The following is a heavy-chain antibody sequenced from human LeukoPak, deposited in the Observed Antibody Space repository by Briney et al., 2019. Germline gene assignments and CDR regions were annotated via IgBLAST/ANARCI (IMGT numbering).Heavy chain of an antibody. J-gene: IGHJ4*02. Sequence: SQTLSLTCTVSGGSISSGGYYWRWIRQHPGKGLEWIGYIYYSGSTYYNPSLKSRVTISVDTSKNQFYLKLSSVTAADTAVYYCARADYYYDSSGYYFDYWGQGTLVTVSS. V-gene: IGHV4-31*03. CDR2: IYYSGST. CDR1: GGSISSGGYY. CDR3: ARADYYYDSSGYYFDY. D-gene: IGHD3-22*01.